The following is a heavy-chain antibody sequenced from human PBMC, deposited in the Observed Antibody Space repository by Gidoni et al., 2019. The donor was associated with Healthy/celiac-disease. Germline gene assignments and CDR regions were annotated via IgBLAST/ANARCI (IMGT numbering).Heavy chain of an antibody. D-gene: IGHD6-19*01. J-gene: IGHJ4*02. CDR2: IYHSGST. Sequence: QVQLQESGPGLVKPSGTLSLTCAVSGGSISSSNWWRWVRQPPGKRLEWIGEIYHSGSTNYNPSLKSRVTISVDKSKNQFSLKLRSVTAADTAVYYCSRAVELLVGRYYFYYWVQGTLVTVSS. CDR3: SRAVELLVGRYYFYY. CDR1: GGSISSSNW. V-gene: IGHV4-4*02.